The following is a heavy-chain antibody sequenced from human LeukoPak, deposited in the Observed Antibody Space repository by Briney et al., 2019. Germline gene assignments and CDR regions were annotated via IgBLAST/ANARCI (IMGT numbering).Heavy chain of an antibody. V-gene: IGHV4-59*01. CDR3: ARVAGEDDNWFDP. D-gene: IGHD2-21*01. J-gene: IGHJ5*02. CDR1: GGSISSYY. CDR2: IYYSGST. Sequence: SETMSLTCTASGGSISSYYWSWIRQPPGKGLEWIGYIYYSGSTNYNPSLKSRVTISVDTSKNQFSLKLSSVTAADTAVYYCARVAGEDDNWFDPWGQGTLVTVSS.